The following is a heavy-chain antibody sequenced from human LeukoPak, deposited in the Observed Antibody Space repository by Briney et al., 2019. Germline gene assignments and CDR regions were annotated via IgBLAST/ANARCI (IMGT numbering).Heavy chain of an antibody. Sequence: PGGSLRLSCAASGFSVSSNYMSWVRQAPGKGLEWVSLIYTGGNTYHADSVKGRFTLSRDSSKNTVYLQMNSLRVEDTAMYYCASISDLLFYFDSWGQGTLVTVSS. CDR3: ASISDLLFYFDS. CDR2: IYTGGNT. V-gene: IGHV3-66*01. J-gene: IGHJ4*02. CDR1: GFSVSSNY.